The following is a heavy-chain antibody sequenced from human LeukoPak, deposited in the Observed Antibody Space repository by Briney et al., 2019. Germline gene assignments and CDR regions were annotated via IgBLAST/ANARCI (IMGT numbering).Heavy chain of an antibody. V-gene: IGHV1-46*03. D-gene: IGHD3-9*01. CDR1: GYTFTSYY. Sequence: ASVKVSCKASGYTFTSYYMHWVRQAPGQGLEWMGMIYPSGGSTGYAQKFQGRVTMTRDTSTSIVYMKMSSLRSEDTAVYYCARLYDISNSWFDPWGQGTLVSVSS. CDR2: IYPSGGST. CDR3: ARLYDISNSWFDP. J-gene: IGHJ5*02.